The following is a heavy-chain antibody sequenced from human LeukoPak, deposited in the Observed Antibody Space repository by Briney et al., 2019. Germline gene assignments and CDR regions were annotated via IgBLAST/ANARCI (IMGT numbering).Heavy chain of an antibody. Sequence: PSKTLSLTCTVSGGSISSYYWSWIRQPPGKGLEWIGYIYTSGSTNYNPSLKSRVTISVDTSKNQFSLKLSSVTAADTAVYNCARVVAAAGGFPTFFDYWGQGTLVTVSS. D-gene: IGHD6-13*01. CDR1: GGSISSYY. CDR2: IYTSGST. V-gene: IGHV4-4*09. J-gene: IGHJ4*02. CDR3: ARVVAAAGGFPTFFDY.